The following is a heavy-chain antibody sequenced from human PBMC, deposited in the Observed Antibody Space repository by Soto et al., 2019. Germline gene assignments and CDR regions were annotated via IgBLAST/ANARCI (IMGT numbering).Heavy chain of an antibody. D-gene: IGHD1-1*01. CDR2: IYPRDSNT. CDR1: GYTFTSYW. V-gene: IGHV5-51*01. J-gene: IGHJ4*02. Sequence: PGESLKISCKGSGYTFTSYWISWVRQLPGKGLECMGRIYPRDSNTRYSPSFQGQVTISADKSISTAYLQWSSVTASDTAMYYCARPCGGRLYKCLDNWGQGTLVTISS. CDR3: ARPCGGRLYKCLDN.